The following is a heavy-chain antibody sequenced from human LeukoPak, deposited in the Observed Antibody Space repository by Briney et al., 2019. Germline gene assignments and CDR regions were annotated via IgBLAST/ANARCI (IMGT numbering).Heavy chain of an antibody. CDR2: ISSSSSYI. CDR1: GFTFSSYS. V-gene: IGHV3-21*04. D-gene: IGHD3-10*01. CDR3: ARIRGWVYFDY. Sequence: GGSLRLSCAASGFTFSSYSMNWVRQAPGKGLEWVSSISSSSSYIYYADSVKGRFTISRDNSKNTLYLQMNSLRAEDTAVYYCARIRGWVYFDYWGQGTLVTVSS. J-gene: IGHJ4*02.